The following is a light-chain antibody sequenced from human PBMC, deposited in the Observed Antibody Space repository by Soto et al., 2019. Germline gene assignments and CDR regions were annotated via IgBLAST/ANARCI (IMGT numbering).Light chain of an antibody. V-gene: IGKV1-5*01. CDR2: DAS. Sequence: DIAMTQSPSTLSASVGDRVTITCRASQDISRWLAWYRQKPGKPPKLLIYDASGLDSGVPSRFSGSGFGTEFTLTITGLQPEDFATFYCQQYDTFPWTFGQGTNVDFK. J-gene: IGKJ1*01. CDR1: QDISRW. CDR3: QQYDTFPWT.